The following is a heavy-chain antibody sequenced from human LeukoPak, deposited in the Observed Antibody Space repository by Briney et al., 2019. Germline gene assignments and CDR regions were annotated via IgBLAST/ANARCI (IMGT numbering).Heavy chain of an antibody. CDR2: INHSGST. D-gene: IGHD5-18*01. V-gene: IGHV4-34*01. J-gene: IGHJ6*02. CDR1: GGSFSGYY. CDR3: ARGPSQLWKSYYYYGMDV. Sequence: SETLSLTCAAYGGSFSGYYWSWIRQPPGKGLEWIGEINHSGSTNYNPSLKSRVTISVDTSKNQFSLKLSSVTAADTAVYYCARGPSQLWKSYYYYGMDVWGQGTTVTVSS.